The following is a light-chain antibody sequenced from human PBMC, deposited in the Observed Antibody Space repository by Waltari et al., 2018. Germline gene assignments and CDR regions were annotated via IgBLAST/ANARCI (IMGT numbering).Light chain of an antibody. CDR3: QQSYRIPPT. V-gene: IGKV1-39*01. CDR2: ATF. CDR1: QTINKY. J-gene: IGKJ3*01. Sequence: DIQMTQTPSSLSASVGDRVTITCRARQTINKYLNWYQQKPGEAPKLLIFATFNLQSGVPARFRGGGSGTDFTLTISSLQPEDFATYYCQQSYRIPPTFGPGTKVDIK.